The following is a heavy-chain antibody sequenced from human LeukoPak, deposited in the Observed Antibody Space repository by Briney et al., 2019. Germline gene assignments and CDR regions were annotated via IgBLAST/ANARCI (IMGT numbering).Heavy chain of an antibody. Sequence: SETLSLTCTVSGGSISSYYWSWIRQPPGKGLEWIGEINHSGSTNYNPSLKSRVTISVDTSKNQFSLKLSSVTAADTAVYYCARVWKAGLTKNSFDYWGQGTLVTVSS. CDR1: GGSISSYY. CDR2: INHSGST. CDR3: ARVWKAGLTKNSFDY. D-gene: IGHD1-1*01. J-gene: IGHJ4*02. V-gene: IGHV4-34*01.